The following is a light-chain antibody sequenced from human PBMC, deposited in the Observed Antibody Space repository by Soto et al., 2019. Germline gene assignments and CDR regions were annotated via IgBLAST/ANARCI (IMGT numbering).Light chain of an antibody. Sequence: QSALTQPPSVSGAPGQRVTISRTGRSSNIGAGYDVHWYQQLPGTAPKLLIYGNSNRPSGVPDRFSGSKSGTSASLAITGLQAEDEADYYCQSYDSSLSGSYVFGTGTKVTVL. CDR1: SSNIGAGYD. J-gene: IGLJ1*01. CDR3: QSYDSSLSGSYV. V-gene: IGLV1-40*01. CDR2: GNS.